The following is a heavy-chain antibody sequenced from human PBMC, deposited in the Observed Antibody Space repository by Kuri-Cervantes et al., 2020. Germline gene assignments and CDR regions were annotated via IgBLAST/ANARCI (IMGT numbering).Heavy chain of an antibody. J-gene: IGHJ5*02. D-gene: IGHD2-8*01. CDR2: IYYSGST. CDR1: GGSISSYY. V-gene: IGHV4-59*01. Sequence: PSETLSLTCTVSGGSISSYYWSWIRQPPGKGLEWIGYIYYSGSTNYNPSLKSRVTISVDTSKNQFSLKLSSVTAADTAVYYCARDGGYATRSWFDPWGQRTLVTVSS. CDR3: ARDGGYATRSWFDP.